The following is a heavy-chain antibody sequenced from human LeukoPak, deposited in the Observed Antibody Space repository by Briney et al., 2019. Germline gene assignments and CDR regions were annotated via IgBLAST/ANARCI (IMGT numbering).Heavy chain of an antibody. J-gene: IGHJ3*02. CDR2: INWNGGST. D-gene: IGHD3-16*01. CDR1: GFTFDYYG. Sequence: GGSLRLSCAASGFTFDYYGMSWVRQAPGKGLEWVSGINWNGGSTGYADSVKGRFTISRDDAKNSLYLQMNSLRAEDTALYYCARTIVLGAFDIWGQGTMVTVSS. V-gene: IGHV3-20*04. CDR3: ARTIVLGAFDI.